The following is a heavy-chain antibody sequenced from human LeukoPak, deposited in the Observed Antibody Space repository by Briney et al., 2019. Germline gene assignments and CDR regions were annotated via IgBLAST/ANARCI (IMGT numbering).Heavy chain of an antibody. D-gene: IGHD2-2*02. CDR3: ARGGVPAAIGGNYYYYYYMDV. V-gene: IGHV4-34*09. J-gene: IGHJ6*03. CDR1: GGSFSGYY. CDR2: IYYSGST. Sequence: SETLSLTCAVYGGSFSGYYWSWIRQPPGKGLEWIGYIYYSGSTYYNPSLKSRVTISVDTSKNQFSLKLSSVTAADTAVYYCARGGVPAAIGGNYYYYYYMDVWGKGTTVTVSS.